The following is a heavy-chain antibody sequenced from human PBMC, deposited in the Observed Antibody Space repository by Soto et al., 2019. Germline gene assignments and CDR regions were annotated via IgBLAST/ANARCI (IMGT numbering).Heavy chain of an antibody. D-gene: IGHD2-21*02. V-gene: IGHV3-48*02. Sequence: GGSLRLSCAASEFTFSSYNMNWVRQAPGKGLEWVSYISSSSRTIYYADSVKGRFTISRDNAKNSLYLQMNSLRDEDTAVYYCARASDWTIDYWGQGTLVTVSS. J-gene: IGHJ4*02. CDR3: ARASDWTIDY. CDR2: ISSSSRTI. CDR1: EFTFSSYN.